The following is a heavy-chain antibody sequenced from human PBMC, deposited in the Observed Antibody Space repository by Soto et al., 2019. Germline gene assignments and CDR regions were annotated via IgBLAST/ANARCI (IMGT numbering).Heavy chain of an antibody. Sequence: QVQLVQSGAEVKKPGASVKVSCKASGYTFTGYYMHWVRQAPGQGLEWMGWINPNSGGTNYAQKFEGRVTMTRDPSISTAYMELSRLRSDDTAVYYCARDSDYGGNSLYAFDIWGQGTMVTVSS. D-gene: IGHD4-17*01. CDR3: ARDSDYGGNSLYAFDI. CDR1: GYTFTGYY. CDR2: INPNSGGT. V-gene: IGHV1-2*02. J-gene: IGHJ3*02.